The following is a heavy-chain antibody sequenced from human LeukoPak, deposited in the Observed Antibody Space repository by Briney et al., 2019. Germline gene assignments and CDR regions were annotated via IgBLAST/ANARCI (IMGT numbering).Heavy chain of an antibody. CDR3: VKTTTTFYYDY. D-gene: IGHD1-26*01. J-gene: IGHJ4*02. CDR1: GFTFSNYA. Sequence: PGGSLRLSCSAPGFTFSNYATHWVRQAPGKGLQYVSAISSSGDTTYYADSARFTISRDNSKSTLYLQMSSLRPDATAIYYCVKTTTTFYYDYWGQGTLVTVSS. V-gene: IGHV3-64D*06. CDR2: ISSSGDTT.